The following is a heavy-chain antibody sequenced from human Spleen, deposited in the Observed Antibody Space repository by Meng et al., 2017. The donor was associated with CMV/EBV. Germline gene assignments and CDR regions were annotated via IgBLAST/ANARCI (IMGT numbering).Heavy chain of an antibody. CDR1: GGSINSYY. V-gene: IGHV4-59*12. Sequence: SETLSLTCIVSGGSINSYYWSWMRQPPGKGLEWIGSISYGGSTYYNSSLRSRVTISVDTSKSQVTLKLSSVTAADTAVYYCARIFPSDYYKYDMDVWGQGTTVTVSS. CDR3: ARIFPSDYYKYDMDV. D-gene: IGHD3-3*01. CDR2: ISYGGST. J-gene: IGHJ6*02.